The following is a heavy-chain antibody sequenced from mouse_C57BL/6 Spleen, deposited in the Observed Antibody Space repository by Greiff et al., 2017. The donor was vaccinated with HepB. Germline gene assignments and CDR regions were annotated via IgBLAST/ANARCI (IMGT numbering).Heavy chain of an antibody. J-gene: IGHJ2*01. CDR1: GYTFTSYW. CDR3: ARYGTTVVADY. D-gene: IGHD1-1*01. Sequence: QVHVKQSGAELAKPGASVKLSCKASGYTFTSYWMHWVKQRPGQGLEWIGYINPSSGYTKYNQKFKDKATLTADKSSSTAYMQLSILTYEDSAVYYCARYGTTVVADYWGQGTTLTVSS. CDR2: INPSSGYT. V-gene: IGHV1-7*01.